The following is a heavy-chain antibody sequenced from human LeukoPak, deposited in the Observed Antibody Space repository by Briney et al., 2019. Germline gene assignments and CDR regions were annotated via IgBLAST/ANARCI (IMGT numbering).Heavy chain of an antibody. CDR1: GYTLTELS. Sequence: ASVKVSCKVSGYTLTELSMHWVRQAPGKGLEWMGGFDPEDGETVYAQKFQGRVTMTEDTSTDTAYMELSSLRSEDTAVYYCATSMPSSGWYILPPYYFDYWGQGTLVTVSS. J-gene: IGHJ4*02. CDR3: ATSMPSSGWYILPPYYFDY. D-gene: IGHD6-19*01. V-gene: IGHV1-24*01. CDR2: FDPEDGET.